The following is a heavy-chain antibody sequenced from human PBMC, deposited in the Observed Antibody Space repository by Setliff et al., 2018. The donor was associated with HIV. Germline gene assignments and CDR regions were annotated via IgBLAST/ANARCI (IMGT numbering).Heavy chain of an antibody. CDR1: GYFFPGSW. D-gene: IGHD5-12*01. V-gene: IGHV5-51*01. Sequence: GETLKISCKGSGYFFPGSWIGWVRQMPGKGLEWVAIIYPGDSDTRYSPSFEGQVTISADKSTSTAYLQWSSLKASDTAIYYCTRHPLRPGIAHHYYHIDVWGTGTTVTVSS. CDR3: TRHPLRPGIAHHYYHIDV. J-gene: IGHJ6*03. CDR2: IYPGDSDT.